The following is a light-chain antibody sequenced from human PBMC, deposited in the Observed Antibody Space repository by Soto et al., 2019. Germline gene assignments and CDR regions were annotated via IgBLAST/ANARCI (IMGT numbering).Light chain of an antibody. CDR1: QSISSW. CDR3: QQYNTQGT. J-gene: IGKJ1*01. V-gene: IGKV1-5*01. Sequence: DIQMTQSPSTLSASVGDRVTITCRASQSISSWLAWYQQKPGKAPKLLIYDASSFESGVPSRFSGSGAGTEFTLTSRRLQPDDFATYYCQQYNTQGTFGPGTKVEIK. CDR2: DAS.